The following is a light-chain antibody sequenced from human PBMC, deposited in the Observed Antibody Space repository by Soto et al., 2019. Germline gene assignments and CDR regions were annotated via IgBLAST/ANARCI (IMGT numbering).Light chain of an antibody. V-gene: IGKV3-20*01. CDR1: QSVSSSY. Sequence: EIVLTQSPGTLSLSPGERATLSCRASQSVSSSYLAWFQQKPGQAPGLLIYGASTRATGSPDRFSGGGSGTDFTLTISRLDPEDFAVYYCQQYGISPFTFGPGTKVDIK. J-gene: IGKJ3*01. CDR2: GAS. CDR3: QQYGISPFT.